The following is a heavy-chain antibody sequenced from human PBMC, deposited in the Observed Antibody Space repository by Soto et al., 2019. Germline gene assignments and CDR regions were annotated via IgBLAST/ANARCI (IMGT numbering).Heavy chain of an antibody. J-gene: IGHJ4*02. CDR1: GGSISSGGYY. CDR3: ARATVNENYFDY. Sequence: QVQLQESGPGLVKPSQTLSLTCTVSGGSISSGGYYWSWIRQHPGKGLEWIGYIYYSGSTYYNPSLKSRXXIXVXXSKNQFSLKLSSVTAADTAVYYCARATVNENYFDYWGQGTLVTVSS. V-gene: IGHV4-31*03. D-gene: IGHD1-1*01. CDR2: IYYSGST.